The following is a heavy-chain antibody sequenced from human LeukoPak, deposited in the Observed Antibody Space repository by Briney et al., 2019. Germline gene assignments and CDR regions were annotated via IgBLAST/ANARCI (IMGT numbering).Heavy chain of an antibody. Sequence: ASVKVSCKASGYIFTSYPIHWVRQAPGQRLEWMGWINTGNGNTKYSQRFEGRVAVTTDTSAAAAYMELSSLRSEDTAVYYCARDRAMADYWGQGTLVTVSS. CDR2: INTGNGNT. CDR3: ARDRAMADY. J-gene: IGHJ4*02. V-gene: IGHV1-3*04. CDR1: GYIFTSYP. D-gene: IGHD5-18*01.